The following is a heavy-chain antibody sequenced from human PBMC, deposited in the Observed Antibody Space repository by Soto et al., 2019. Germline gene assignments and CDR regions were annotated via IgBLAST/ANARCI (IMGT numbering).Heavy chain of an antibody. CDR3: ARDLPYYYDSSGYYP. D-gene: IGHD3-22*01. CDR2: IKQDGSEK. CDR1: GFTFSSYC. Sequence: GGSLRLSCAASGFTFSSYCMSWVRQAPGRGLEWVANIKQDGSEKYYVDSVKGRFTISRDNAKNSLYLQMNSLRDEDTAMYYCARDLPYYYDSSGYYPWGQGTLVTVSS. V-gene: IGHV3-7*01. J-gene: IGHJ5*02.